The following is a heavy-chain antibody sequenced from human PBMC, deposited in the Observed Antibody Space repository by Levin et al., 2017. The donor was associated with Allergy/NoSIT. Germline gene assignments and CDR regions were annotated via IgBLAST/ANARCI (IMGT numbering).Heavy chain of an antibody. V-gene: IGHV3-30*18. CDR3: AKGGYDFWSGSEGYYYGMDV. J-gene: IGHJ6*02. D-gene: IGHD3-3*01. CDR1: GFTFSSYG. CDR2: ISYDGSNK. Sequence: GESLKISCAASGFTFSSYGMHWVRQAPGKGLEWVAVISYDGSNKYYADSVKGRFTISRDNSKNTLYLQMNSLRAEDTAVYYCAKGGYDFWSGSEGYYYGMDVWGQGTTVTVSS.